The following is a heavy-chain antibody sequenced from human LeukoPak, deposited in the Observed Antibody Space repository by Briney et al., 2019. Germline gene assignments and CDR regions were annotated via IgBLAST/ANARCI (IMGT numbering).Heavy chain of an antibody. CDR2: SHPEDGAP. D-gene: IGHD5-18*01. CDR3: AAVRTSHQDFYDDTASRNPFDY. V-gene: IGHV1-24*01. J-gene: IGHJ4*02. CDR1: GHTLTQLS. Sequence: ASVKVSCKVSGHTLTQLSIHWVRQAPGKGLEWMGGSHPEDGAPNFAQNFQGRISMTEDTSIDTACLALTSLTSDDTAVYFCAAVRTSHQDFYDDTASRNPFDYWGQGTLLTVSS.